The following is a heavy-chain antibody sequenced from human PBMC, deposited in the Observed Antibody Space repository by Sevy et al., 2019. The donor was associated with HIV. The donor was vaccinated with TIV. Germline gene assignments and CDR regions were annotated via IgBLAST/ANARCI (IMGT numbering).Heavy chain of an antibody. D-gene: IGHD3-22*01. CDR1: GYTLTQFS. V-gene: IGHV1-24*01. Sequence: ASVKVSCKVSGYTLTQFSMHWVRQAPGKGLAWMTTFDPEDGDPEDGKTIYAQKFLGRVTMTEDTSTDTAYMELSSLRSDDTAVYYYATTKDYYDSSGYPFDYWGQGTLVTVSS. CDR3: ATTKDYYDSSGYPFDY. CDR2: FDPEDGDPEDGKT. J-gene: IGHJ4*02.